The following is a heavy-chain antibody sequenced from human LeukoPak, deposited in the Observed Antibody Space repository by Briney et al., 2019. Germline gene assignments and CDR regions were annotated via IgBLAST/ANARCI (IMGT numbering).Heavy chain of an antibody. V-gene: IGHV3-23*01. CDR1: GFTFSNYA. D-gene: IGHD6-19*01. CDR3: AKDSLVGGWLVGYSFDS. J-gene: IGHJ4*02. Sequence: GRSLRLSCAASGFTFSNYAMSWVRQAPGKGLEWVSAISGSGGSTYYADSVKGRFTISRDNSKNTLFLQMNSLRAEDTAVYYCAKDSLVGGWLVGYSFDSWGQGTLVTVSS. CDR2: ISGSGGST.